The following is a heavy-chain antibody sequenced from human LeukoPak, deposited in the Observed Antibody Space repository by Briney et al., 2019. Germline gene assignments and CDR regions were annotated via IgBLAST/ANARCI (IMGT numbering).Heavy chain of an antibody. Sequence: SETLSLTCTVSGGSISSGGYYWSWIRQHPGKGLEWIGCIYYSGSTYYNPSLKSRVTISVDTSKNQFSLKLSSVTAADTAVYYCARVVYYDFWSGYIPRYYFDYWGQGTLVTVSS. V-gene: IGHV4-31*03. D-gene: IGHD3-3*01. CDR2: IYYSGST. J-gene: IGHJ4*02. CDR3: ARVVYYDFWSGYIPRYYFDY. CDR1: GGSISSGGYY.